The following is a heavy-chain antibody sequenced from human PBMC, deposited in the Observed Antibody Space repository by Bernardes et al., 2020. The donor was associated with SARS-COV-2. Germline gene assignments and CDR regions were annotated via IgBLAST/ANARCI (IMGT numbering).Heavy chain of an antibody. Sequence: ASVKVSCKASGYTFTNYDIYWVRQATGRGLEWVGWMNPHSGNTGYAQNLQGRVTMTRDTSISTLYMELNSLRSEDTAMYYCARGRGVTTNGMDVWGQGTTVTVSS. J-gene: IGHJ6*02. CDR2: MNPHSGNT. CDR3: ARGRGVTTNGMDV. V-gene: IGHV1-8*01. CDR1: GYTFTNYD. D-gene: IGHD4-17*01.